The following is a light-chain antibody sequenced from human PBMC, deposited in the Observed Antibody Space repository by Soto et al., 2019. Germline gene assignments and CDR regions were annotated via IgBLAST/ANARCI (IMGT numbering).Light chain of an antibody. J-gene: IGKJ1*01. Sequence: EIVMTQSPATLSVSPGERATLSCRASQSVSTNLAWYQQKPGQAPRLLIYDASTRDTGIPARFSGSGSGTEFTLTISSLQSEDFAVYYCQQYNNCLRTFGQGTKVEIK. CDR3: QQYNNCLRT. CDR2: DAS. V-gene: IGKV3-15*01. CDR1: QSVSTN.